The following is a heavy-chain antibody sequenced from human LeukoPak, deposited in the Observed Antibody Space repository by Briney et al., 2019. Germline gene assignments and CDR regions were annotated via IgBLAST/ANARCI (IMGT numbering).Heavy chain of an antibody. D-gene: IGHD5-18*01. CDR1: GFICSDYA. J-gene: IGHJ5*02. V-gene: IGHV3-23*01. CDR3: ARGGAAMVTKS. CDR2: ISSSGSGGNT. Sequence: GGSLRLSCTASGFICSDYAMSWARQAPGKGLEWVAGISSSGSGGNTYYADSVKGRFTISRDNSKNTLYLQMNSLRAEDTAVYYCARGGAAMVTKSWGQGTLVTVSS.